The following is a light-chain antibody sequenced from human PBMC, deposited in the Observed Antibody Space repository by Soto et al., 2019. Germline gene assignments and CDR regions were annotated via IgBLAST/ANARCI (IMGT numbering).Light chain of an antibody. CDR1: QSISSW. V-gene: IGKV1-5*01. Sequence: DIQMTQSPSTLYASVGDRVTITCRASQSISSWLAWYQQKPWKAPKLLIYDASSLESGVPSRFSGSGSGTEFTLTISSLQPDDFATYYCQQYNSYPYTFGQGTKLEIK. CDR2: DAS. J-gene: IGKJ2*01. CDR3: QQYNSYPYT.